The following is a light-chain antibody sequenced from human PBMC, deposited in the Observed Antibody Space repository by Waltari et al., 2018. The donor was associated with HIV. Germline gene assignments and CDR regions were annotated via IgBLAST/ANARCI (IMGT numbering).Light chain of an antibody. J-gene: IGKJ4*01. CDR3: QQRSNFLT. CDR2: DAS. CDR1: QSINTY. V-gene: IGKV3-11*01. Sequence: EIVFTQSPATLSLSPGQRATLSCKASQSINTYLAWYQQKPGQPPRLLIYDASNRATGIPGRFSGSGSGTAFTLTISSLEPEDFAVYYCQQRSNFLTFGGGTKVEIK.